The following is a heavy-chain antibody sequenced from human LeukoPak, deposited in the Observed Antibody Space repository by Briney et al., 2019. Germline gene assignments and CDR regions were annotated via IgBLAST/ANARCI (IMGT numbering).Heavy chain of an antibody. CDR3: ARGGGYYYDSSGHSMGY. D-gene: IGHD3-22*01. CDR1: GGSFSGYY. J-gene: IGHJ4*02. CDR2: INHSGST. V-gene: IGHV4-34*01. Sequence: PSETLSLTCAVYGGSFSGYYWSWIRQPPGKGLEWIGEINHSGSTNYNPSLKSRVTISVDTSKNQFSLKLSSVTAADTAVYYCARGGGYYYDSSGHSMGYWGLGTLVTVSS.